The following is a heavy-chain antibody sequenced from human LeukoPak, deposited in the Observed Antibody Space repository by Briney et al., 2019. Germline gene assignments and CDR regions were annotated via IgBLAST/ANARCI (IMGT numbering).Heavy chain of an antibody. Sequence: ASVKVSCKASGYTFIYNYLHWVRQAPGQGLEWMGCINPYSGDTKYSQKFQGRGTMTRDTYISKDYMDMRRKRSDDTAVYYCARDPTIGHYYYYLDVWGTGTTVTVSS. CDR1: GYTFIYNY. CDR3: ARDPTIGHYYYYLDV. V-gene: IGHV1-2*02. J-gene: IGHJ6*03. CDR2: INPYSGDT. D-gene: IGHD2-2*01.